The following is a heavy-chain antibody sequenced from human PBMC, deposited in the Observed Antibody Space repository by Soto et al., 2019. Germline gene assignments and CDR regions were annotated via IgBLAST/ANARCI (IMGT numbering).Heavy chain of an antibody. CDR2: GYYSGTT. CDR1: GGSIDSGDYY. Sequence: PSETLSLTCTVSGGSIDSGDYYWRWIRQPPGKGLEWIGYGYYSGTTNYNPFFQRRGTLSLDKSKNQFSQKMYYVTATATAADYCARDVIAPPNDFAPWHRGNRGTVSS. CDR3: ARDVIAPPNDFAP. J-gene: IGHJ5*02. V-gene: IGHV4-61*08. D-gene: IGHD1-1*01.